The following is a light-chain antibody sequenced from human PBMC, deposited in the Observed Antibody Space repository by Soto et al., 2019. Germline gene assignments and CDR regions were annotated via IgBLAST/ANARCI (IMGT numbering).Light chain of an antibody. CDR1: QTISSW. Sequence: EIQMTQSPSTLSGSVGDRVTITWRASQTISSWLAWYQQKPGKAPKLLIYKASTLKSGVPSRFSGSGSGTEFTLTISSLQPDDFATYYCQNYNSYSEEFGQGTKVDI. J-gene: IGKJ1*01. V-gene: IGKV1-5*03. CDR2: KAS. CDR3: QNYNSYSEE.